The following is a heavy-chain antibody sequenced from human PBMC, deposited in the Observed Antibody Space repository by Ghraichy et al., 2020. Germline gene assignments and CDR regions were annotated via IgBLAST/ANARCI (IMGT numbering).Heavy chain of an antibody. D-gene: IGHD4-11*01. CDR2: ISYDGSNK. CDR3: AKWAELTTEEKGRDY. CDR1: GFTFSSYG. J-gene: IGHJ4*02. Sequence: GGSLRLSCAASGFTFSSYGMHWVRQAPGKGLEWVAVISYDGSNKYYADSVKGRFTISRDNSKNTLYLQMNSLRAEDTAVYYCAKWAELTTEEKGRDYWGQGTLVTVSS. V-gene: IGHV3-30*18.